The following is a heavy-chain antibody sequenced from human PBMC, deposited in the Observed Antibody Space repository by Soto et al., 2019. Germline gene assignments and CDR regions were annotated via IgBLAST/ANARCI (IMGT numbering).Heavy chain of an antibody. J-gene: IGHJ3*02. Sequence: GGSLRLSCAASGFTFDDYAMHWVRQAPGKGLEWVSGISWNSGSIGYADSVKGRFTISRDNAKNSLYLQMNSLRAEDTALYYCAKPLITSDAFDIWGQGTMVTVSS. CDR2: ISWNSGSI. CDR1: GFTFDDYA. V-gene: IGHV3-9*01. CDR3: AKPLITSDAFDI. D-gene: IGHD3-16*01.